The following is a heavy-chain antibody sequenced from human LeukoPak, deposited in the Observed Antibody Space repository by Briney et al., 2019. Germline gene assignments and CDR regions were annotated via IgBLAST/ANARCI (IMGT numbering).Heavy chain of an antibody. J-gene: IGHJ2*01. D-gene: IGHD1-26*01. V-gene: IGHV3-23*01. CDR1: GVTLSNYA. Sequence: GGSLRLSCVASGVTLSNYAMSWARQAPGQGLEWVSGISSSGSGGNTYYADSVKGRFTISRDSSRNTLFLHMNTLRAEDTAIYYCAKDRTVGASYWYFDLWGRGTLVTVSS. CDR3: AKDRTVGASYWYFDL. CDR2: ISSSGSGGNT.